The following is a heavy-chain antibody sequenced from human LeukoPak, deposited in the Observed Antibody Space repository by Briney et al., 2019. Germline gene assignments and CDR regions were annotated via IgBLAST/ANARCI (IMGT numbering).Heavy chain of an antibody. D-gene: IGHD3-16*01. Sequence: QPGGSLRLSCAASGFTFSSYAMSWVRQAPGKGLEWVSAISGSGGSTYYADSVKGRFTISRDNSKNTLYLQMNSLRAEDTAVYYCANRPSSFGGEDYWGQGTLVAVSS. J-gene: IGHJ4*02. CDR1: GFTFSSYA. V-gene: IGHV3-23*01. CDR3: ANRPSSFGGEDY. CDR2: ISGSGGST.